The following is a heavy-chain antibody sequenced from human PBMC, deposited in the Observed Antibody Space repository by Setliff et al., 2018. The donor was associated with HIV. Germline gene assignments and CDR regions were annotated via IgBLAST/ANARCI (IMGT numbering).Heavy chain of an antibody. CDR3: AKGVKWLHP. Sequence: SETLSLTCTVSGGSISSSSYCWGWIRQPPGKGLEWIGSIYYSDGRTYYADPVKGRFTISRDESKNTLYLQMNSLRVDDTAAYYCAKGVKWLHPWGQGILVTVSS. CDR2: IYYSDGRT. D-gene: IGHD3-16*01. J-gene: IGHJ5*02. CDR1: GGSISSSSYC. V-gene: IGHV4-39*01.